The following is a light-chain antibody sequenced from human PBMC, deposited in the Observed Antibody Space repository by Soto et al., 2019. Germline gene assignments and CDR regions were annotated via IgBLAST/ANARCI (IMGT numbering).Light chain of an antibody. J-gene: IGKJ2*01. Sequence: EIVLTQSPGTLSLSPGERATLSCRASQGVGSSQLAWYQHKVGQAPRVLIYGASSRATGIPDRFSGSGSGTDFTLTISRLEPEDFAVYYCQQYGSSLYTFGQGTKLEIK. V-gene: IGKV3-20*01. CDR1: QGVGSSQ. CDR3: QQYGSSLYT. CDR2: GAS.